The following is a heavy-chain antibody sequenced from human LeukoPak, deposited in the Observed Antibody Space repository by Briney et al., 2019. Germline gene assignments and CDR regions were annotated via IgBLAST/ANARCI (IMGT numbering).Heavy chain of an antibody. CDR2: IKQDGSEK. J-gene: IGHJ4*02. Sequence: GGSLRLSRAASGFTFSSYWMSWVRQAPGKGLEWVANIKQDGSEKYYVDSVKGRFTISRDNAKNSLYLQMNSLRAVDTAVYYCARDSPSYYDSSGYPFDYWGQGTLVTVSS. V-gene: IGHV3-7*01. D-gene: IGHD3-22*01. CDR3: ARDSPSYYDSSGYPFDY. CDR1: GFTFSSYW.